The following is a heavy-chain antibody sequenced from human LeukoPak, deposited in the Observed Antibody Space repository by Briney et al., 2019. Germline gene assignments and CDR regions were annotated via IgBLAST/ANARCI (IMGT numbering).Heavy chain of an antibody. D-gene: IGHD6-25*01. CDR1: GYTFTGYY. CDR2: INPKNGGT. CDR3: ARTLISGIVAGLDY. J-gene: IGHJ4*02. Sequence: ASVKVSCKTSGYTFTGYYMHWVRQAPGQGLEWMGWINPKNGGTNYAKRFQGRVTLTRDTSISTAYMDLSTLRSDDTAVYYCARTLISGIVAGLDYWGQGTLVTISS. V-gene: IGHV1-2*02.